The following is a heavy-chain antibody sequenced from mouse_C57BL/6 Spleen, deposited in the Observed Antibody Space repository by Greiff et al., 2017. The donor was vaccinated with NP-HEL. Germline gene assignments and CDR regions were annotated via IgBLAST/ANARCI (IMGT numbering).Heavy chain of an antibody. J-gene: IGHJ2*01. CDR2: IYPRDGST. Sequence: VQLQESDAELVKPGASVKISCKVSGYTFTDHTIHWMKQRPEQGLEWIGYIYPRDGSTKYNEKFKGKATLTADKSSSTAYMQLNSLTSEDSAVYFCARPRYYGSYYFDYWGQGTTLTVSS. CDR3: ARPRYYGSYYFDY. V-gene: IGHV1-78*01. CDR1: GYTFTDHT. D-gene: IGHD1-1*01.